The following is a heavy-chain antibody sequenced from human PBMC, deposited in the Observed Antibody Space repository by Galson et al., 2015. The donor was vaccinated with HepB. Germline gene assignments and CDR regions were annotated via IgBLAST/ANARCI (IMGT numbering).Heavy chain of an antibody. CDR1: GFGFDTHA. CDR2: ISGNGDST. Sequence: SLRLSCAASGFGFDTHAMSWVGPAPGKGLEWISGISGNGDSTFYGDSVKGRFTVSRDNSKNIVFLQMNSLRAEDTGLYFCAKGYGLFDSWVHGILVTVSS. V-gene: IGHV3-23*01. D-gene: IGHD5-18*01. J-gene: IGHJ5*01. CDR3: AKGYGLFDS.